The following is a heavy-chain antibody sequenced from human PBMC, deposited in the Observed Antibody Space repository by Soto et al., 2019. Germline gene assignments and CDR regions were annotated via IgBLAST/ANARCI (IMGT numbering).Heavy chain of an antibody. J-gene: IGHJ3*02. CDR3: ARAGQYQLLPEAFDS. CDR1: GGSVSSGSYY. D-gene: IGHD2-2*01. V-gene: IGHV4-61*01. Sequence: QVQLQESGPGLVKPSETLSLTCTVSGGSVSSGSYYWSWIRQPPGQGLEWIGYIYYSGSTNYNPSLKSRVTISVDTSKNQFSLKLSSVTAADTGVYYCARAGQYQLLPEAFDSWGQGTMVTVSS. CDR2: IYYSGST.